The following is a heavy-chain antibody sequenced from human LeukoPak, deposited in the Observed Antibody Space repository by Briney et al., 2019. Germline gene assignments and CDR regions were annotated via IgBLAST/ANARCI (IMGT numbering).Heavy chain of an antibody. CDR2: ISFDGNNK. CDR3: AKDTWFVTHCLDS. CDR1: GFTFSNYD. J-gene: IGHJ4*02. D-gene: IGHD3-22*01. V-gene: IGHV3-30*18. Sequence: GGSLRLSCTASGFTFSNYDMHWVPQPPAEGLEYLAHISFDGNNKYYADSVKGRFTFSRDNSKNTMSLQMNSLKTEDTAVYYCAKDTWFVTHCLDSWGQGALVTVSS.